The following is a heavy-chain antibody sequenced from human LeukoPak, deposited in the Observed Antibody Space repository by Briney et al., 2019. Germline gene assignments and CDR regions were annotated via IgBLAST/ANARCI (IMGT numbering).Heavy chain of an antibody. Sequence: GGSLRLSCAASGFTFSSYEMNWVRQAPGKGLEWVSYISSSGSTIYYADPVKGRFTISRDNAKNSLYLQMNSLRAEDTAVYYCAREGIAVAGNWFDPWGQGTLVTVSS. CDR1: GFTFSSYE. J-gene: IGHJ5*02. D-gene: IGHD6-19*01. V-gene: IGHV3-48*03. CDR3: AREGIAVAGNWFDP. CDR2: ISSSGSTI.